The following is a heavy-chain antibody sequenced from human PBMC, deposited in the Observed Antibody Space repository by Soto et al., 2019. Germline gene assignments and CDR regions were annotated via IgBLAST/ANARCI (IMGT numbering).Heavy chain of an antibody. CDR1: TFSLRTSGAI. CDR2: ISWKDEK. V-gene: IGHV2-5*01. J-gene: IGHJ4*02. D-gene: IGHD1-26*01. CDR3: AHRYGGNYYRWYFDS. Sequence: GPTHVNPPHPLTVTWALSTFSLRTSGAIVGWIRQSPGKAPGWLALISWKDEKRYNPGLKSRLTITKDRSKNQVVLTMTDLDPVDTATYFCAHRYGGNYYRWYFDSWGQGSMVTVSS.